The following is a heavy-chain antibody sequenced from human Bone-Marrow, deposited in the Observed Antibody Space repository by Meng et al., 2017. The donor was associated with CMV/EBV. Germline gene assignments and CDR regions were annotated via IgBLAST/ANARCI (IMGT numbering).Heavy chain of an antibody. CDR3: ARWGSSSDGYYYYGMDV. Sequence: ASVKVSCKTSAYTFTSYAVHWVRQAPGQRLECRGWSNTGNANTKYSQDFQGRVTISRDRSASTAYMELSCLRSEDRPVYYCARWGSSSDGYYYYGMDVWGQGTTVTVSS. CDR1: AYTFTSYA. CDR2: SNTGNANT. V-gene: IGHV1-3*02. D-gene: IGHD6-6*01. J-gene: IGHJ6*02.